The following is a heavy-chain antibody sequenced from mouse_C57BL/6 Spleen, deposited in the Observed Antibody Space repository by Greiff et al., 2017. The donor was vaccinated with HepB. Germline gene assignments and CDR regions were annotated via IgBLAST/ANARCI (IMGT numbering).Heavy chain of an antibody. J-gene: IGHJ3*01. V-gene: IGHV3-6*01. CDR1: GYSITSGYY. Sequence: ESGPGLVKPSQSLSLTCSVTGYSITSGYYWNWIRQFPGNKLEWMGYISYDGSNNYNPSLKNRISITRDTSKNQFFLKLNSVTTEDTATYYCAREAAQATIWFAYWGQGTLVTVSA. CDR2: ISYDGSN. CDR3: AREAAQATIWFAY. D-gene: IGHD3-2*02.